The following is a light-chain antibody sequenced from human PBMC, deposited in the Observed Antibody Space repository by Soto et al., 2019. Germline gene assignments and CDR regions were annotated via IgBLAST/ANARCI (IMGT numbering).Light chain of an antibody. CDR2: GNT. Sequence: QSVLTQPPSVSGAQGQRVTITCTGSSSNIGAGYDVHWYQQLPETAPKLLIYGNTNRPSGVPDRFSGSKSDTSASLAITRLQAEDEADYYCQSYDRSLSGVVFGGGTKLTVL. V-gene: IGLV1-40*01. J-gene: IGLJ2*01. CDR1: SSNIGAGYD. CDR3: QSYDRSLSGVV.